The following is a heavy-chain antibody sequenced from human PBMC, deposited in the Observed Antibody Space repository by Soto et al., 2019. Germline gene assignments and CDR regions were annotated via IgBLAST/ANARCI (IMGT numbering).Heavy chain of an antibody. J-gene: IGHJ4*02. CDR1: GFTFSSYW. Sequence: EVQLVESGGGLVQPGGSLRLSCAASGFTFSSYWMHWVRQAPGKGLVWVSRINSDGSSTSYADSVKGRFTISRDNAKYTLYLQMNSLRAEDTAVYYCVRTSLVVAAATREDYWGQGTRVTVSS. V-gene: IGHV3-74*01. CDR3: VRTSLVVAAATREDY. D-gene: IGHD2-15*01. CDR2: INSDGSST.